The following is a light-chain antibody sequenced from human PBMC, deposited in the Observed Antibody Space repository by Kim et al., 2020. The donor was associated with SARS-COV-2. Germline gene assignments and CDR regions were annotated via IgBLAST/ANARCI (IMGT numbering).Light chain of an antibody. Sequence: DIQMNQSTYSLSASVGDRVTITCRASQSISSYLNWYQQKPGKAPKLLIYAASSLQSGVPSRFSGSGSGTDFTLTISSLQPEDFATYYCQQSYSTPLTFGGGTKLEI. CDR3: QQSYSTPLT. CDR1: QSISSY. CDR2: AAS. J-gene: IGKJ4*01. V-gene: IGKV1-39*01.